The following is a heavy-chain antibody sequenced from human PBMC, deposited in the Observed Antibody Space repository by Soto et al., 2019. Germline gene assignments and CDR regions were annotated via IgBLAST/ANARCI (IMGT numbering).Heavy chain of an antibody. Sequence: QVHLVESGGGLVKPGGSLRLSCEVSGFIFGDYYMSWVRQAPGKGLEWISCIRRDGTTYSADSVKGRFTISRDNAKNSLSLQLNGLRAEDTAVYYCARAGVGTAVPSWGLYDDYYYLDVWGKGTTVTVS. D-gene: IGHD2-21*02. CDR1: GFIFGDYY. V-gene: IGHV3-11*01. CDR3: ARAGVGTAVPSWGLYDDYYYLDV. CDR2: IRRDGTT. J-gene: IGHJ6*03.